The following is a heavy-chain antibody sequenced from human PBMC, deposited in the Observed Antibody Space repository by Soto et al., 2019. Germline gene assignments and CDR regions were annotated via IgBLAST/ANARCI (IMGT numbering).Heavy chain of an antibody. CDR3: ARVSGGLYDFDY. V-gene: IGHV1-3*01. CDR1: RYSLTSHA. J-gene: IGHJ4*02. D-gene: IGHD6-19*01. Sequence: AKASCEDRRYSLTSHARRLAHQAPGQRLEWMGWINAGNGNTKYSQKFQDRDPITRDTSASTAYMELSSLRSEDTAVYYCARVSGGLYDFDYWGQGTLVTVSP. CDR2: INAGNGNT.